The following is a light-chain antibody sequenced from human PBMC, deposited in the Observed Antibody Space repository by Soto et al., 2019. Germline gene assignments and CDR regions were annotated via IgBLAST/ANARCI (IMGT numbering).Light chain of an antibody. Sequence: QSVLTQPPSVSGALGQRVTISCTGSSSNIGAGYEVHWYQQLPGTAPKLLIYGNIYRPSGVPDRFSGSKSGTSVSLAITGLQDEDEADYHCQSYDSSLSGVVFGGGTKLTVL. CDR1: SSNIGAGYE. CDR3: QSYDSSLSGVV. V-gene: IGLV1-40*01. J-gene: IGLJ2*01. CDR2: GNI.